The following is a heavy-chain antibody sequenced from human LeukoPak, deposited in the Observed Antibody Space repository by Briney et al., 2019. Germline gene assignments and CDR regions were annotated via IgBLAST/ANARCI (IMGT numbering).Heavy chain of an antibody. V-gene: IGHV1-2*06. Sequence: ASVKVSCKASGYTFTDYYMHWVRQAPGQGLVCMGRINPNSGGTNYPHKFQGRVTMSRDTSISTAYMELSSERSGDRAVYHCARGKPYNWFDPLVQGTLVTVCS. CDR2: INPNSGGT. CDR1: GYTFTDYY. J-gene: IGHJ5*02. D-gene: IGHD1-14*01. CDR3: ARGKPYNWFDP.